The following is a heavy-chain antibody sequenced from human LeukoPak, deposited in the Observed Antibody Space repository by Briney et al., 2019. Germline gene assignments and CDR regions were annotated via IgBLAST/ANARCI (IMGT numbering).Heavy chain of an antibody. D-gene: IGHD2-2*01. V-gene: IGHV3-21*01. J-gene: IGHJ4*02. CDR3: ARDCAPSTSCYERGY. CDR1: GFMFNIYT. Sequence: GGSLRLSCAASGFMFNIYTMNWVRQSPGKGLEWVSSISSSSSNKYYADSVKGRFTISRDNAKNSLYLQMNSLRAEDTAVYYCARDCAPSTSCYERGYWGQGTLVTVSS. CDR2: ISSSSSNK.